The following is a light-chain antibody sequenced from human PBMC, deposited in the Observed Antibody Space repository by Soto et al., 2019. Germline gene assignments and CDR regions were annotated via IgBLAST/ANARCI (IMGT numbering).Light chain of an antibody. V-gene: IGKV3-20*01. CDR1: QSVRNNY. CDR2: DAS. CDR3: QQYGSSPLT. Sequence: EIVLTQSPGTLSLSPGERATVSCRASQSVRNNYLTWYQQKPGQAPRLLIYDASNRAAGIPDRFSGSGSGIDFTLTISRLESEDFAVYYCQQYGSSPLTFGGGTKVEIK. J-gene: IGKJ4*01.